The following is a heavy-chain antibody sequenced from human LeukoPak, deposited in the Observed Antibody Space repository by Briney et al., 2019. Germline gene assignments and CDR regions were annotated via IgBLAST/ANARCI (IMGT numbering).Heavy chain of an antibody. CDR1: GFTFSSYG. CDR2: IWYDGSNK. CDR3: ARDNQWLTDAFDI. J-gene: IGHJ3*02. D-gene: IGHD6-19*01. Sequence: PGRSLRLSCAASGFTFSSYGMHWVRQAPGKRLEWVAVIWYDGSNKYYADSVKGRFTISRDNSKNTLYLQMNSLRAEDTAVYYCARDNQWLTDAFDIWGQGTMVTVSS. V-gene: IGHV3-33*01.